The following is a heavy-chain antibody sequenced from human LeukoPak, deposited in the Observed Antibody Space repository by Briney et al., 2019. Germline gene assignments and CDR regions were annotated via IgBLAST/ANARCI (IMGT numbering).Heavy chain of an antibody. V-gene: IGHV3-7*01. CDR2: IKEDGSDK. J-gene: IGHJ3*02. CDR3: AREDAFDI. CDR1: GFTFSNYW. Sequence: GESLRLSCAASGFTFSNYWMTWVRQAPGKGLEWVANIKEDGSDKYYVDSVKDRFTISRDNAKNSLYLQMNSLRVEDTAVYYCAREDAFDIWGQGTMVTVSS.